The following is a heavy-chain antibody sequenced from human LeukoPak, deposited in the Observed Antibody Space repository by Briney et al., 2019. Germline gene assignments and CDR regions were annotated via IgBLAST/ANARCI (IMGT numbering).Heavy chain of an antibody. CDR2: IIPILGIA. CDR3: ARGLLHGTSTVDY. J-gene: IGHJ4*02. CDR1: GGTFSSYA. V-gene: IGHV1-69*04. Sequence: SVKVSCKASGGTFSSYAISWVRQAPGQGLEWMGRIIPILGIANYAQKFQGRVTITADKSTSTAYMELSSLRSEDTAVYYCARGLLHGTSTVDYWGQGTLVTVSS. D-gene: IGHD2-15*01.